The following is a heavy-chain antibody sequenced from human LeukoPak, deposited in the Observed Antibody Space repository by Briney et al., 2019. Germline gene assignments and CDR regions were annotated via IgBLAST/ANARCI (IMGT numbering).Heavy chain of an antibody. CDR1: GGSISSYY. CDR2: IYCSGST. V-gene: IGHV4-59*01. CDR3: AREDNWNEGFDY. D-gene: IGHD1-1*01. Sequence: PSETLSLTCTVSGGSISSYYWSWIRQPPGKGLEWIGYIYCSGSTNYNPSLKSRVTISVDTSKNQFSLKLSSVTAADTAVYYCAREDNWNEGFDYWGQGTLVTVSS. J-gene: IGHJ4*02.